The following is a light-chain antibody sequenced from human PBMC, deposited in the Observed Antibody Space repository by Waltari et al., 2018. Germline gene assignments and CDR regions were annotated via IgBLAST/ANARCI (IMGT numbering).Light chain of an antibody. CDR1: QTIGLS. Sequence: NVVTQSPATLSVSTGERASLSCRTSQTIGLSLAWYQQKPGQAPRLLIYHASTRATGIPARFSGSGSESEFTLTISSLQSEDVAVYYCQQYNNWPPGTFGQGTRVEI. CDR3: QQYNNWPPGT. J-gene: IGKJ1*01. V-gene: IGKV3-15*01. CDR2: HAS.